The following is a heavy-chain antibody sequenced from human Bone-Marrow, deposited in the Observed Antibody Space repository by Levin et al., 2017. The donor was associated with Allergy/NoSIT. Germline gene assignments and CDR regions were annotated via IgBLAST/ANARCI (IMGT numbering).Heavy chain of an antibody. Sequence: PGGSLRLSCAASGFTFHDYGMHWVRQTPGKGLEWVSGISSNGGSIGYADSVKGRFTISRDNAKNSLYLQMNSLRAEDTAFYYCAKDDTSVTTSHFDYWGQGTLVTVSS. V-gene: IGHV3-9*01. J-gene: IGHJ4*02. CDR2: ISSNGGSI. CDR3: AKDDTSVTTSHFDY. CDR1: GFTFHDYG. D-gene: IGHD4-17*01.